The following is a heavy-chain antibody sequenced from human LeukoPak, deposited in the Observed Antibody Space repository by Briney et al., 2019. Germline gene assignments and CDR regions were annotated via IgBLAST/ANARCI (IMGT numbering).Heavy chain of an antibody. CDR3: AIGAVGFDY. CDR1: GYTFTSYD. V-gene: IGHV1-8*03. J-gene: IGHJ4*02. CDR2: INPYSENT. D-gene: IGHD2-15*01. Sequence: ASVKVSCKASGYTFTSYDIHWVRQATGQGLEWMGWINPYSENTDYAQKFQGRVTITRNTSISTAYRALSSLRSEDRVVFYCAIGAVGFDYWGQGTLVTVSS.